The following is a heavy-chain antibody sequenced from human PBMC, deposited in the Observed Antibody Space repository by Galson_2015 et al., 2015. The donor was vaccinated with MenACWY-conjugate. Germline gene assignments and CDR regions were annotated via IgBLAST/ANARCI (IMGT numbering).Heavy chain of an antibody. Sequence: CAISGDSVSSHSAAGNWIRQSPSRGLEWLGRTYYRSKWYNDYAVSVKSRITINPDTSKNQFSLQLNSVTPEDTAVYYCARGKTTSDYYYGMDVWGQGTTVTVSS. CDR1: GDSVSSHSAA. CDR3: ARGKTTSDYYYGMDV. V-gene: IGHV6-1*01. D-gene: IGHD4-17*01. CDR2: TYYRSKWYN. J-gene: IGHJ6*02.